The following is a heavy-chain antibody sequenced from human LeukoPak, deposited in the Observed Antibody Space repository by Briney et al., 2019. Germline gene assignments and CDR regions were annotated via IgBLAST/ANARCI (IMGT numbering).Heavy chain of an antibody. CDR2: ISYDGSNK. J-gene: IGHJ4*02. Sequence: GGSLRLSCAASGFTFSSYAMHWVRQAPGKGLEWVAVISYDGSNKYYADSVKGRFTISRDNSKNTLYLQMNSLRAEDAAVYYCARDDPPYYDFWSGYYLDYWGQGTLVTVSS. CDR3: ARDDPPYYDFWSGYYLDY. D-gene: IGHD3-3*01. CDR1: GFTFSSYA. V-gene: IGHV3-30-3*01.